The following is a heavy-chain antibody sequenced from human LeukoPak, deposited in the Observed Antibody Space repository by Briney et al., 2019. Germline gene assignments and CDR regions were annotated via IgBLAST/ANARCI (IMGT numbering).Heavy chain of an antibody. CDR1: GFTFRNYA. CDR3: ATIYSGYGGYFDY. V-gene: IGHV3-23*01. D-gene: IGHD5-12*01. CDR2: LNAGGGST. Sequence: PGGSLRLSCAASGFTFRNYAMSWVRQAPGKGLEWVSALNAGGGSTHYADSVKGRFTISRDNAKNSLYLQMNSLRAEDTAVYYCATIYSGYGGYFDYWGQGTLVTVSS. J-gene: IGHJ4*02.